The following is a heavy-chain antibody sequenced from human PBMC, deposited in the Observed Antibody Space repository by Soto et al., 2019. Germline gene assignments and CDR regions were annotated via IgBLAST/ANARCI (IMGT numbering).Heavy chain of an antibody. D-gene: IGHD6-13*01. V-gene: IGHV1-69*01. Sequence: QVQLVQSGAEVKKPGSSVKVSCKASGGTFSSFSISWVRQAPGQGLEWMGEIIPIFDTTNYAQKFQGSVTITAAESTSTAYMELSSLRSEDTAVYYCASPIGGAAAAPDAFDIWGQGTMVTVSS. J-gene: IGHJ3*02. CDR3: ASPIGGAAAAPDAFDI. CDR2: IIPIFDTT. CDR1: GGTFSSFS.